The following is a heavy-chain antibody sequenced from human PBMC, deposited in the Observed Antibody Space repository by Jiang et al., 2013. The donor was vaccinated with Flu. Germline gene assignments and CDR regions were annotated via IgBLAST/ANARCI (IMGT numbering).Heavy chain of an antibody. D-gene: IGHD2-15*01. CDR3: AKDRGSGGNYGMDV. J-gene: IGHJ6*02. Sequence: GRSLRLSCAASGFTFSSYGMHWVRQAPGKGLEWVAVISYDGSNKYYADSVKGRFTISRDNSKNTLYLQMNSLRAEDTAVYYCAKDRGSGGNYGMDVWGQGTTVTVSS. CDR1: GFTFSSYG. V-gene: IGHV3-30*18. CDR2: ISYDGSNK.